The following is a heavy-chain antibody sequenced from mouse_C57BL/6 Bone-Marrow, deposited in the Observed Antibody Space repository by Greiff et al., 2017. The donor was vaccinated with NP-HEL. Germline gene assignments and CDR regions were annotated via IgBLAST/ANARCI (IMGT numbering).Heavy chain of an antibody. D-gene: IGHD2-5*01. Sequence: VQLQQSGPELVKPGASVKISCKASGYAFSSSWMNWVKQRPGKGLEWIGRIYPGDGDTNYNGKFKGKATLTADKSSSTAYMQLSSLTSEDSAVYFCARGGIVTPWFAYWGQGTLVTVSA. CDR1: GYAFSSSW. J-gene: IGHJ3*01. CDR2: IYPGDGDT. V-gene: IGHV1-82*01. CDR3: ARGGIVTPWFAY.